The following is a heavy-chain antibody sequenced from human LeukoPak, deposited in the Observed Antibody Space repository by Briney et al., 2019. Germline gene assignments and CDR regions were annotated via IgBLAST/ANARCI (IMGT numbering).Heavy chain of an antibody. Sequence: GGSLRLSCAVSGFTFDDYAMHWVRQGPGKGLDWVSSISWNSGTIGYADSVKGRFTISRDNAKNSLYLQMNSLRAEDTALYYCAKGLRGYSYANDYWGQGTLVTVSS. CDR3: AKGLRGYSYANDY. J-gene: IGHJ4*02. CDR2: ISWNSGTI. CDR1: GFTFDDYA. D-gene: IGHD5-12*01. V-gene: IGHV3-9*01.